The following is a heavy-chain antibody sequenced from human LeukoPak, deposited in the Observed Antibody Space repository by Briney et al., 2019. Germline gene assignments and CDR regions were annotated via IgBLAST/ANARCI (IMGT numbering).Heavy chain of an antibody. CDR2: ISSSSSTT. D-gene: IGHD6-13*01. CDR1: GFTFSSYS. J-gene: IGHJ3*02. V-gene: IGHV3-48*01. CDR3: ARRGIAAAGDAFDI. Sequence: GGSLRLSCAASGFTFSSYSMNWVRHAPGKGLEWVSYISSSSSTTYYADSVKGRFTISRDNAKNSLYLQMNSLRAEDTAVYYCARRGIAAAGDAFDIWGQGTMVTVSS.